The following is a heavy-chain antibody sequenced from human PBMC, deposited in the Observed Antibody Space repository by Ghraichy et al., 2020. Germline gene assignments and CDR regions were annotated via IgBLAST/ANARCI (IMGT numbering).Heavy chain of an antibody. Sequence: GGSLRLSCAASGFTFSSYAMHWVRQAPGKGLEWVAVISYDGSNKYYADSVKGRFTISRDNSKNTLYLQMNRLRAEDTAVYYCARDPIAARLRFYYFDYWGQGTLVTVSS. D-gene: IGHD6-6*01. CDR2: ISYDGSNK. CDR3: ARDPIAARLRFYYFDY. V-gene: IGHV3-30*04. J-gene: IGHJ4*02. CDR1: GFTFSSYA.